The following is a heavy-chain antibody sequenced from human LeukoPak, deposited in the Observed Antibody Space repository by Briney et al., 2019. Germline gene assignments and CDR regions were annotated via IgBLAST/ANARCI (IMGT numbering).Heavy chain of an antibody. J-gene: IGHJ4*02. Sequence: SETLSLTCTVSGGSVSNDNHCWSWIRQPPGKGLEWIGYVNYSGSTKYNPSLKSRVSISADTSRSQVSLKLSSVTAADTAVYYCARDTYDSSGYSFDYWGQGTLVTVSS. CDR2: VNYSGST. CDR1: GGSVSNDNHC. D-gene: IGHD3-22*01. CDR3: ARDTYDSSGYSFDY. V-gene: IGHV4-61*01.